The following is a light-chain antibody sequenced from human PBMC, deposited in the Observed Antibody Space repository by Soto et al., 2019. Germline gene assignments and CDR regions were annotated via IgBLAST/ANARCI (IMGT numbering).Light chain of an antibody. Sequence: NVLTQSPGILSLSPGERATLSCRASQSVTDNNLVWYQQKPGQAPRLLIYGASSRARGIPDRFSGSGSGTDFTLTISGLQPEDFAVYFCQHYGRPVWTFGQGTKVEMK. CDR2: GAS. CDR3: QHYGRPVWT. J-gene: IGKJ1*01. CDR1: QSVTDNN. V-gene: IGKV3-20*01.